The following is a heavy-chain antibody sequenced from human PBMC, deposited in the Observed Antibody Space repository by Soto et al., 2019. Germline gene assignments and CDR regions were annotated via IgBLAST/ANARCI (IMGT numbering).Heavy chain of an antibody. D-gene: IGHD3-22*01. J-gene: IGHJ4*02. V-gene: IGHV1-69*06. CDR3: ARTVDYYDSSGYYPPFDY. CDR1: GGTFSSYA. CDR2: IIPIFGTA. Sequence: SVKVSCKASGGTFSSYAISWVRQAPGQGLEWMGGIIPIFGTANYAQKFQGRVTITADKSTSTAYMELSSLRSEDTAVYYCARTVDYYDSSGYYPPFDYWGQGTLVTVSS.